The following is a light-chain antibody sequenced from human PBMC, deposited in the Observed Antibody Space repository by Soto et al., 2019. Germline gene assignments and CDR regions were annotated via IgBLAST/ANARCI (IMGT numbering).Light chain of an antibody. CDR2: SNN. CDR1: SSNIESNT. V-gene: IGLV1-44*01. Sequence: QSVLTQPPSASGTPGQRVTIACSGGSSNIESNTVNWYQQVPGTAPKLLVYSNNQRPSGVPDRFSGSQAGTSASLAISGLQSKDEADYYCATWDDSLNGWVIGGGTKLTVL. CDR3: ATWDDSLNGWV. J-gene: IGLJ2*01.